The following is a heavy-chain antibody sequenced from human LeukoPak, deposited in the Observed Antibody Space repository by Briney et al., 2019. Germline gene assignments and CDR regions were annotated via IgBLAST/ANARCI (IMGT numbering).Heavy chain of an antibody. Sequence: ASVKVSCKASGYTFTGYSMHWVRQAPGQGLEWMGRINPNSGGTNYAQKFQDRVTMTRDTSISTAYMELSSLRSGDTAVYYCARDRLAAGGSGAWGQGTLVTVSS. D-gene: IGHD6-13*01. CDR3: ARDRLAAGGSGA. V-gene: IGHV1-2*06. J-gene: IGHJ5*02. CDR1: GYTFTGYS. CDR2: INPNSGGT.